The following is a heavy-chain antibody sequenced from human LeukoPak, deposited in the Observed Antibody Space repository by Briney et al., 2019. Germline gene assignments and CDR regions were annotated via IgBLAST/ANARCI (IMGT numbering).Heavy chain of an antibody. J-gene: IGHJ3*02. CDR1: GGSITSSSYY. V-gene: IGHV4-39*01. CDR3: ARRELLSTPDAFDI. Sequence: SETLSPTCTVSGGSITSSSYYWGWIRQPPGKGLEWIGSIYYSGSTYYNPSLESRVTISVDTSKNQFSLKVSSVTAADTAVYYCARRELLSTPDAFDIWGQGTMVTVSS. CDR2: IYYSGST. D-gene: IGHD3-10*01.